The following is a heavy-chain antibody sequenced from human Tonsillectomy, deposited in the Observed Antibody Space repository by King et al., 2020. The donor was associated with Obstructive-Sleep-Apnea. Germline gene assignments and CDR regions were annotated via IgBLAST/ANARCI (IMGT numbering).Heavy chain of an antibody. CDR2: INTRGTT. D-gene: IGHD3-10*01. J-gene: IGHJ4*02. CDR3: AKEGGGSGVYWVDS. Sequence: VQLVESGGGMVQPGGSLRLSCAASGFTFSGYAISWVCQAPGKGLEWVSAINTRGTTFYAGSVRGRFTISRDNSKYTVDLQVNSLRAEDTALYYCAKEGGGSGVYWVDSWGQGTLVTVSS. V-gene: IGHV3-23*04. CDR1: GFTFSGYA.